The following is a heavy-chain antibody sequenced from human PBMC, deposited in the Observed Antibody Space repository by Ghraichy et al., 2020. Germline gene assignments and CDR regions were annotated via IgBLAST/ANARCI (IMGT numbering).Heavy chain of an antibody. Sequence: SETLSLTCAVYGGSFSGYYWSWIRQPPGKGLEWIGEINHSGSTNYNPSLKSRVTISVDTSKNQFSLKLSSVTAADTAVYYCARRASNYDYVWGSSPPRYFDYWGQGTLVTVSS. CDR3: ARRASNYDYVWGSSPPRYFDY. CDR1: GGSFSGYY. V-gene: IGHV4-34*01. CDR2: INHSGST. J-gene: IGHJ4*02. D-gene: IGHD3-16*01.